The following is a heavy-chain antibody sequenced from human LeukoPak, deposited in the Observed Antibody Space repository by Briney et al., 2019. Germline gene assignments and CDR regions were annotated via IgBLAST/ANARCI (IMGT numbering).Heavy chain of an antibody. CDR1: GGCLRWGCYF. CDR2: IHQSGST. J-gene: IGHJ5*02. V-gene: IGHV4-30-2*01. Sequence: SDTQSLTRAVSGGCLRWGCYFWRSIRQPPGKGLEWIEYIHQSGSTYYNPPLKSRVTISVDRSKNQFSLKLSSVTAADTAVYYCARVRITMLRGVIRGDWFEPGGQRTLVTVSS. D-gene: IGHD3-10*01. CDR3: ARVRITMLRGVIRGDWFEP.